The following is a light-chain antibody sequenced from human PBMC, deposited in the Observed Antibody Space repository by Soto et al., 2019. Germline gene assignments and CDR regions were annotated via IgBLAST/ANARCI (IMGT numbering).Light chain of an antibody. CDR2: GSF. CDR1: QSVDND. Sequence: EIVMTQCPVTLSASPGESATLSCSPSQSVDNDVAWYQQKPGQAPRLLIVGSFARATGIPARFSGSASGSEFTLTISGLQSEDFAVYYCQQYNDRPPITFGQGTRLEIK. J-gene: IGKJ5*01. CDR3: QQYNDRPPIT. V-gene: IGKV3-15*01.